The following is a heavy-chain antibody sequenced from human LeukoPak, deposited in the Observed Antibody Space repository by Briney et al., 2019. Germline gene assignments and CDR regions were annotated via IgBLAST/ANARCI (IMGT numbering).Heavy chain of an antibody. Sequence: GGSLRLSCAASGFNFEDYGMSWVRQAPGKGLEWVCGINWKTGRIGYADSVKGRFIISRDNAKDSLYLQMNSLRVKDTAVYYCLRGDRRDYWGQGTLVTVSS. J-gene: IGHJ4*02. CDR3: LRGDRRDY. CDR2: INWKTGRI. CDR1: GFNFEDYG. V-gene: IGHV3-20*04.